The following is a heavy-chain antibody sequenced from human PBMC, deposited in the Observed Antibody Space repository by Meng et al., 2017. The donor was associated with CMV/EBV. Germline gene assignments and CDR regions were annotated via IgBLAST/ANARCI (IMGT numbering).Heavy chain of an antibody. J-gene: IGHJ6*02. D-gene: IGHD6-6*01. Sequence: ASVKVSCKASGYTFTSYDINWVRQATGQGLEWMGWMNPNSGNTCYAQKFQGRVTMTRNTSISTAYMELSSLRSEDTAVYYCASRTSSIAARNYYYGVDVWGQGTTVTVSS. CDR2: MNPNSGNT. CDR3: ASRTSSIAARNYYYGVDV. CDR1: GYTFTSYD. V-gene: IGHV1-8*01.